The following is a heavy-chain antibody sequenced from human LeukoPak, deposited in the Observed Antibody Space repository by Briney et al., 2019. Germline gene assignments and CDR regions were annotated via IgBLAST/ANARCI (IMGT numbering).Heavy chain of an antibody. Sequence: GGSLRLSCAASGFTLSTYAMHWVRQAPSKGLGWVAAISYDGENNRYAESLKGRFTISIDNSKNTLYLQMNSVRAADTAVYYCARGVRIAVAGYIDYWGQGTLVTVSS. CDR2: ISYDGENN. CDR1: GFTLSTYA. CDR3: ARGVRIAVAGYIDY. J-gene: IGHJ4*02. V-gene: IGHV3-30*04. D-gene: IGHD6-19*01.